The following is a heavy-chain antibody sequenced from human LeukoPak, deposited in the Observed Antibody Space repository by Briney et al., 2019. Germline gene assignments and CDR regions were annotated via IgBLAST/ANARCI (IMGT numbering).Heavy chain of an antibody. CDR1: GYTFTDYY. CDR3: ARGSGSYPYYFDY. Sequence: ASVKVSYKASGYTFTDYYIHWVRQAPGQGLEWMGWINPNSGGTNYVQKFQGRVTMTRDTSISTAYMELSRLRSDDTAVYYCARGSGSYPYYFDYWGQGTLVTVSS. J-gene: IGHJ4*02. D-gene: IGHD1-26*01. CDR2: INPNSGGT. V-gene: IGHV1-2*02.